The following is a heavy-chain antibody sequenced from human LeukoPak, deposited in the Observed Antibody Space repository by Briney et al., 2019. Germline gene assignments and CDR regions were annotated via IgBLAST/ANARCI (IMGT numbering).Heavy chain of an antibody. J-gene: IGHJ4*02. CDR2: ISGSGGST. D-gene: IGHD3-22*01. V-gene: IGHV3-23*01. CDR1: GFTFSSYA. CDR3: ARDLTYYYDSSGYEEGYYFDY. Sequence: GGSLRLSCAASGFTFSSYAMSWVRQAPGKGLEWVSAISGSGGSTYYADSVKGRFTISRDNSKNTLYLQMNSLRAEDTAVYYCARDLTYYYDSSGYEEGYYFDYWGQGTLVTVSS.